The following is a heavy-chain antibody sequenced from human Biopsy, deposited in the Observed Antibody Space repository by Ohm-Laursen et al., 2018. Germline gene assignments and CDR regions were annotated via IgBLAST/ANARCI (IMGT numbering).Heavy chain of an antibody. CDR2: ISYTGYT. D-gene: IGHD4-23*01. V-gene: IGHV4-59*11. Sequence: GTLSLTCSVSGGSFTGHYWSWIRQPPGKGLEWIGHISYTGYTSYNASLKSRVTISVDTSRNHLSLRLSSLIAADTAVYYCARGSNDFGGLYFPRWGQGTLLTVSS. CDR3: ARGSNDFGGLYFPR. J-gene: IGHJ4*02. CDR1: GGSFTGHY.